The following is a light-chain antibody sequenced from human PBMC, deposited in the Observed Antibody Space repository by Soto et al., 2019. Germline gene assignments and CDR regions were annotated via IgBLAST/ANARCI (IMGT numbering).Light chain of an antibody. J-gene: IGLJ1*01. CDR1: SSDVGAYDY. CDR3: SSFAGSNNFPYV. CDR2: EIN. V-gene: IGLV2-8*01. Sequence: ALTQPPSASGSPGQSVTISCTGTSSDVGAYDYVSWYQQHPGKAPKLMIYEINKRPSGVPDRFSGSKSGNTASLTVSGLQAEDEADYYCSSFAGSNNFPYVFGTGTKLTVL.